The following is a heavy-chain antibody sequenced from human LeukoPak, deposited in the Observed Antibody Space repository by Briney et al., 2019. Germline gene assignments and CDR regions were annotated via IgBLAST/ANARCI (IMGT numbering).Heavy chain of an antibody. J-gene: IGHJ4*02. CDR2: TSWNSGSI. CDR1: GFTFDDYA. Sequence: SGGSLRLSCAASGFTFDDYAMHWVRQAPGKGLEWVSGTSWNSGSIGYADSVKGRFTISRDNAKNSLYLQMNSLRAEDTALYYCAKDFDYWGQGTLVTVSS. V-gene: IGHV3-9*01. CDR3: AKDFDY.